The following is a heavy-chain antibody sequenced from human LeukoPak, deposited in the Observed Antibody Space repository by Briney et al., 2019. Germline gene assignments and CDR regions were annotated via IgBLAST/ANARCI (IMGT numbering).Heavy chain of an antibody. Sequence: GGSLRLSCAASGFIFSNYYMNWVRQAPGKGLEWVANKKQDGSEKNYVDSVKGRFTISRDNAKNSLYLQMNSLRAEDTAVYYCARERWSLYSNDYYYYGLDVWGQGTTVTVSS. CDR2: KKQDGSEK. D-gene: IGHD3-3*01. CDR3: ARERWSLYSNDYYYYGLDV. V-gene: IGHV3-7*01. J-gene: IGHJ6*02. CDR1: GFIFSNYY.